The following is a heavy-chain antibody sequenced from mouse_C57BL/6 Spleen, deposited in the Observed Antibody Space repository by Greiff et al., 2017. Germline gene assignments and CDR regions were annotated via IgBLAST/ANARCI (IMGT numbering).Heavy chain of an antibody. CDR2: IYPGDGDT. CDR3: AREALSYFDY. CDR1: GYAFSSSW. V-gene: IGHV1-82*01. J-gene: IGHJ2*01. Sequence: QVQLQQSGPELVKPGASVKISCTASGYAFSSSWMNWVQQRPGKGLEWIGRIYPGDGDTNYNGKFKGKATLTADKSSSTAYMQLSSLTSEDSAVYFCAREALSYFDYWGQGTTLTVSS.